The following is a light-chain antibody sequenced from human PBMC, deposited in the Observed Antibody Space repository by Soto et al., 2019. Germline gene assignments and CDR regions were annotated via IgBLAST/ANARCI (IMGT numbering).Light chain of an antibody. J-gene: IGLJ1*01. V-gene: IGLV2-14*01. Sequence: QSFLTKPASLSGSPGQSITISCTGTSSDVGGYNYVSWYQQHPGKAPKLMIYEVSNRPSGVSNRFSGSKSGNTASLTISGLQAEDEADYYCSSYTSSSTRVFGTGTKVTVL. CDR2: EVS. CDR3: SSYTSSSTRV. CDR1: SSDVGGYNY.